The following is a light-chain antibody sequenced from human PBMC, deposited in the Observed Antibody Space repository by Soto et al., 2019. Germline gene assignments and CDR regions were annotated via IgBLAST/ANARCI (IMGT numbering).Light chain of an antibody. CDR2: EVS. V-gene: IGLV2-14*01. CDR3: SSYTSSSTPVV. CDR1: SSDVGGYNY. Sequence: QSALTQPASVSGSPGQSITISCTGTSSDVGGYNYVSWYQQHPGKAPKFIIYEVSNRPSGVSNRFSGSKSGNTASLTISGLQAEDEADYYCSSYTSSSTPVVFGGGTKLTVL. J-gene: IGLJ2*01.